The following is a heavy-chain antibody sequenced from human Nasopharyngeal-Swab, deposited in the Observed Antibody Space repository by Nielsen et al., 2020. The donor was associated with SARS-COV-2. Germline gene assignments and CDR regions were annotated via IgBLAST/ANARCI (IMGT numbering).Heavy chain of an antibody. D-gene: IGHD4-23*01. CDR1: GFTFGGYW. CDR3: ARDEVQQGTTTVGYLDY. CDR2: INEDGSHP. J-gene: IGHJ4*02. Sequence: GESLKISCAASGFTFGGYWMHWVRQAPGKGLVWVSRINEDGSHPIYADSVKGRFTISRDNPKNTLYLQMNSLTTDDTAVYYCARDEVQQGTTTVGYLDYWGQGTLVTVSP. V-gene: IGHV3-74*01.